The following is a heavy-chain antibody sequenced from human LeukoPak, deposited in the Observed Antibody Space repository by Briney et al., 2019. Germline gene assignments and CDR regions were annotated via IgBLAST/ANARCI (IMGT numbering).Heavy chain of an antibody. CDR1: GFTFSSYA. CDR3: AKPPTYDSSGYYLY. D-gene: IGHD3-22*01. V-gene: IGHV3-23*01. CDR2: ISGSGGST. Sequence: PGGSLRLSCAASGFTFSSYAMSWVRQAPGKGLEWVSAISGSGGSTYYADSVKGRFTISRDNSKSTLYLQMNSLRAEDTAVYYCAKPPTYDSSGYYLYWGQGTLVTVSS. J-gene: IGHJ4*02.